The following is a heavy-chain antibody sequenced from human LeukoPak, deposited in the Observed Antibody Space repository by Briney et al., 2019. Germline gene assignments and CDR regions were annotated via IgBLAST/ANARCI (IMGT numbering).Heavy chain of an antibody. CDR3: AKDLSPGTYDY. Sequence: GGSLRLSCAASGFTFSSYAMSGVGQAPGKGLEGVSAISGGGGSTYYADSVKGRFTISRDNSKNTLYLQMNSLRAEDTAVYYCAKDLSPGTYDYWGQGTLVTVSS. CDR1: GFTFSSYA. D-gene: IGHD1-1*01. CDR2: ISGGGGST. J-gene: IGHJ4*02. V-gene: IGHV3-23*01.